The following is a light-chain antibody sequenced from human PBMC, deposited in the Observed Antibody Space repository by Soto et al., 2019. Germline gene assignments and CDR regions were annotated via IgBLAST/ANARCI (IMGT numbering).Light chain of an antibody. Sequence: VLTQSPATLSLCPGERATLSCRASQSVNRYLAWYQHRPGQAPRLLIYDAFNRATGVPARFTGSGSGTDFTLTISSLEPEDSAVYYCQQRSNWPPWTFGQGTKVEIK. CDR2: DAF. CDR1: QSVNRY. CDR3: QQRSNWPPWT. V-gene: IGKV3-11*01. J-gene: IGKJ1*01.